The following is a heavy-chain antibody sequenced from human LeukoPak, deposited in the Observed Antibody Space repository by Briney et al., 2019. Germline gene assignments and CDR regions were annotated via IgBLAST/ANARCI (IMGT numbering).Heavy chain of an antibody. D-gene: IGHD5/OR15-5a*01. CDR2: ISVYNGNT. V-gene: IGHV1-18*01. CDR3: ARDWHSVSSTREIYFDY. Sequence: ASVTVSFSASAYSFTFYYVHWERQAPGQGLELMGWISVYNGNTNYAQKLQGRVTMTTDTSTTTAYMELRSLRYDDTAVYYCARDWHSVSSTREIYFDYWGQGTRVTVSS. CDR1: AYSFTFYY. J-gene: IGHJ4*02.